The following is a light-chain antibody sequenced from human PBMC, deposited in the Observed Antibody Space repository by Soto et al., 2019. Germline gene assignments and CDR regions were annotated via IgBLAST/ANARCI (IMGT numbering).Light chain of an antibody. CDR2: KAS. CDR1: QSISSG. J-gene: IGKJ2*01. V-gene: IGKV1-5*03. CDR3: QQYNSYPYT. Sequence: DIQMTQSPSTLSASVGDRVTITCRASQSISSGLAWYQQKPGKAHNLLIYKASSLERGVPSRFSGSGSGTEFTLTISSLQPDDFATYYCQQYNSYPYTFGQGTKLEIK.